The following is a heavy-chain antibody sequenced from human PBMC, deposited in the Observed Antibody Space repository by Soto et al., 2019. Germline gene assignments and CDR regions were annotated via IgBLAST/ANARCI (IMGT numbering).Heavy chain of an antibody. D-gene: IGHD5-12*01. J-gene: IGHJ4*02. CDR1: GYMFTGYY. CDR2: INPDSGGT. CDR3: ASKVATFNFDH. Sequence: ASVKVSCKASGYMFTGYYMHWVRQAPGQGLEWMGWINPDSGGTNYDQKFWGRVTMTRDTSISTAYMELSSLRSDDTAVYYCASKVATFNFDHWCQGPLVTVSA. V-gene: IGHV1-2*02.